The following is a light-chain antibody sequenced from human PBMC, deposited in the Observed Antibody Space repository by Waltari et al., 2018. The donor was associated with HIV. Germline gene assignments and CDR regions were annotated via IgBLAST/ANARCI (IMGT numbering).Light chain of an antibody. CDR3: CSYTITGTFL. J-gene: IGLJ1*01. V-gene: IGLV2-14*01. Sequence: QSALTQPASVSGSPGQSITISCTGTSSDIGSSKYVSWYIQHPGKAPKLVIYEVSDRPAGGSIRFSGSKSGNTASLTISGLQPEDEAEYYCCSYTITGTFLFGGGTRVSVL. CDR1: SSDIGSSKY. CDR2: EVS.